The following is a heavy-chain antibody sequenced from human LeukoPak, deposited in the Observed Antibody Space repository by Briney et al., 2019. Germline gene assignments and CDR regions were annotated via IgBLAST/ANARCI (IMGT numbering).Heavy chain of an antibody. V-gene: IGHV3-48*02. D-gene: IGHD6-19*01. CDR2: ISSSSSPI. CDR1: GFTFSSYS. CDR3: ARGGLEWLSY. J-gene: IGHJ4*02. Sequence: GGSLRLSCAASGFTFSSYSMNWVRQAPGKGLEWVSFISSSSSPIYYADSVKGRFTISRDNAKNSVYLQMNSLRDEDTAVYYCARGGLEWLSYWGQGTLVAVSS.